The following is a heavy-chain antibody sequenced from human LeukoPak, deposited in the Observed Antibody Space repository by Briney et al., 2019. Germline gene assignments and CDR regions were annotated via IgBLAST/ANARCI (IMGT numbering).Heavy chain of an antibody. D-gene: IGHD6-6*01. Sequence: PGGSLRLSCTASGFTFSSYEMNWVRQAPGKGLEWLLYISSSGNTIYYADSVQGRFTISRDNAKNSLYLQMNSLRAEDTAVYYCARVFRARYSSFLISGIDPWGQGTLVTVSS. J-gene: IGHJ5*02. V-gene: IGHV3-48*03. CDR2: ISSSGNTI. CDR1: GFTFSSYE. CDR3: ARVFRARYSSFLISGIDP.